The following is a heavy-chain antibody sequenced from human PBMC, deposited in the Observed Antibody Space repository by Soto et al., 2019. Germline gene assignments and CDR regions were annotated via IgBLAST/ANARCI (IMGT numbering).Heavy chain of an antibody. J-gene: IGHJ6*02. Sequence: QVQLVESGGGVVQPGRSLRLSCEASGFTFSSYGMHVCRQAPGKGLERVAVISADGRDKYYGDSVKGRFTISRDNSKNTLDVQLNRMRAEDTALYYCARDRLYGAGLIDVWGQGTKVTVSS. V-gene: IGHV3-30-3*01. D-gene: IGHD3-10*01. CDR3: ARDRLYGAGLIDV. CDR2: ISADGRDK. CDR1: GFTFSSYG.